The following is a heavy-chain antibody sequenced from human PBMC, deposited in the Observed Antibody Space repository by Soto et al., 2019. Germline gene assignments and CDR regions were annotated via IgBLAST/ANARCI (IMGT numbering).Heavy chain of an antibody. Sequence: PSETLSLTCAVSGGSIRSSNYYWAWVRQPPGKGLEWIANIYYSGDTYFHPSLRSRLTVSVDTSKNQFSLKLSSLTAADTAMYYCASLQVPGTLDYWGQGTLVTVSS. CDR1: GGSIRSSNYY. CDR3: ASLQVPGTLDY. V-gene: IGHV4-39*01. J-gene: IGHJ4*02. CDR2: IYYSGDT. D-gene: IGHD6-13*01.